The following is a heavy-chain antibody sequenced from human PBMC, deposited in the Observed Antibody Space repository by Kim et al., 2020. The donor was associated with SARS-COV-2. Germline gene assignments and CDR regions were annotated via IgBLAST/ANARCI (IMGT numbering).Heavy chain of an antibody. D-gene: IGHD2-21*02. J-gene: IGHJ4*02. CDR1: GFTFSSYA. CDR3: ATAKEGVVTAILWSDY. CDR2: ISGGGGST. Sequence: GGSLRLSCAASGFTFSSYAMSWVRQPPGKGLEWVSAISGGGGSTHYADSVKGRFTISRDNSKNTLYLQMNSLRAEDTAIYYCATAKEGVVTAILWSDYWGQGTLVTVSS. V-gene: IGHV3-23*01.